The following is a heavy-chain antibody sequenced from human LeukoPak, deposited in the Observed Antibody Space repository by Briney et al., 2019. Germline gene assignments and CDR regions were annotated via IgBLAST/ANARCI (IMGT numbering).Heavy chain of an antibody. V-gene: IGHV4-34*01. D-gene: IGHD3-10*01. CDR2: INHSGST. Sequence: PSETLSLTCAVYGGSFSGYYWSWIRQPPGKGLEWIGEINHSGSTNYNPSLKSRVTISVDTSKNQSSLKLSSVTAADTAVYYCARGGYYGSRSYYGDAFDIWGQGTMVTVSS. CDR1: GGSFSGYY. CDR3: ARGGYYGSRSYYGDAFDI. J-gene: IGHJ3*02.